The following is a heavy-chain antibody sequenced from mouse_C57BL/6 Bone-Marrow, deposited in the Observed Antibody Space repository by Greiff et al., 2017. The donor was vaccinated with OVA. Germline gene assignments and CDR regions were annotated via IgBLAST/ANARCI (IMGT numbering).Heavy chain of an antibody. V-gene: IGHV1-69*01. CDR2: IAPSDSYP. Sequence: VQLQQPGAELVMPGASVKLSCKASGYTFTSYGMHWVKQRPGQGLELIGAIAPSDSYPNYTPQSKGKFTLTVDKSSSTAYRQLISLTSEDSAIYYCARECYSNLFAYWGQGTLVTVSA. CDR3: ARECYSNLFAY. CDR1: GYTFTSYG. D-gene: IGHD2-5*01. J-gene: IGHJ3*01.